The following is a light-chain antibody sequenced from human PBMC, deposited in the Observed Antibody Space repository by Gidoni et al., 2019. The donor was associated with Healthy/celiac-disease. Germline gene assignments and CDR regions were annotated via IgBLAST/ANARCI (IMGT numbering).Light chain of an antibody. J-gene: IGKJ1*01. V-gene: IGKV1-5*01. CDR2: DAS. CDR3: KQYNSYRT. CDR1: QIIYHW. Sequence: DLPITQSPSTLSASVGDRVTITCRASQIIYHWLALYQQKPGKAPKLRIYDASSLERGVPSRFSGSGSGTEFTLTISSLQPDYFATDYCKQYNSYRTFGQGTKVEIK.